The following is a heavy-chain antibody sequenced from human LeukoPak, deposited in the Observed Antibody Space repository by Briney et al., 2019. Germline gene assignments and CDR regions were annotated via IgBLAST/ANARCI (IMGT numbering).Heavy chain of an antibody. Sequence: GGSLRLSCAASGFTFSNYAMSWIRQVPAKGLEWVSAISTTTYYADFVEGRFTISRDNSKNTLYLQMNSLRAEDTAVYYCAKPIGPRYGDYHNSCFDSWGQGTLVTVSS. CDR1: GFTFSNYA. V-gene: IGHV3-23*01. CDR2: ISTTT. J-gene: IGHJ5*01. CDR3: AKPIGPRYGDYHNSCFDS. D-gene: IGHD4-17*01.